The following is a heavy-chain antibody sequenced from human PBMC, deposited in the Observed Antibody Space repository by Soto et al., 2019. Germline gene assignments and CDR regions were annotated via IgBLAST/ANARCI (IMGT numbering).Heavy chain of an antibody. J-gene: IGHJ4*02. V-gene: IGHV4-4*02. CDR2: IYHSGST. CDR3: ARDQHRSSPQWGYFEY. D-gene: IGHD6-6*01. CDR1: GGSISSSNW. Sequence: SETLSLTCAVSGGSISSSNWWSWVRQPPGKGLEWIGEIYHSGSTNYNPSLKSRVTISVDKSKNQFSLKLSSVTAADTAVYYCARDQHRSSPQWGYFEYWGQGTLVPVSS.